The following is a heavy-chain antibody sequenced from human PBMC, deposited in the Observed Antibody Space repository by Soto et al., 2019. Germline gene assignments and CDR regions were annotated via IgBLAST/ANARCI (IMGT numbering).Heavy chain of an antibody. CDR3: AREASRWYSDFDL. Sequence: PGGSLRLSCAASGFTFSSYSMNWVRQAPGKGLEWVSYISSSSSTIYYADSVKGRFTISRDNAKNSLYLQMNSLRAEDTAVYYCAREASRWYSDFDLWGRGTLVTVSS. J-gene: IGHJ2*01. CDR2: ISSSSSTI. D-gene: IGHD6-13*01. V-gene: IGHV3-48*01. CDR1: GFTFSSYS.